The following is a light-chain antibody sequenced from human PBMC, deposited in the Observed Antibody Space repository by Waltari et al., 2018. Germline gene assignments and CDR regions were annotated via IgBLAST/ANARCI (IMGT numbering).Light chain of an antibody. CDR3: QQYRTYPWT. J-gene: IGKJ1*01. Sequence: DIQMTQSPSTLSASVGDRVTITCRASQSISGLLAWYRQEAGKAPKLLIYEASTLESWDPSRFSGSGSGTEFTLTISGVQPDDVATFYCQQYRTYPWTFGRGTKVEIK. CDR2: EAS. CDR1: QSISGL. V-gene: IGKV1-5*03.